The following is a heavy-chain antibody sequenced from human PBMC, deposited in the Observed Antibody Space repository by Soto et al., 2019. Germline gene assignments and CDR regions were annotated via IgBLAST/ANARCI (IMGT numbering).Heavy chain of an antibody. V-gene: IGHV2-70*11. CDR2: IDWDDDK. CDR1: GFSLSTSGMC. CDR3: ARAFTIFDSYYGMDV. D-gene: IGHD3-3*01. J-gene: IGHJ6*02. Sequence: SGPTLVNPPQTLTLTCTFSGFSLSTSGMCVSWIRQPPGKALEWLARIDWDDDKYYSTSLKTRLTISKDTSKNQVVLTMTNMDPVDTATYYCARAFTIFDSYYGMDVWGQGTTVTVSS.